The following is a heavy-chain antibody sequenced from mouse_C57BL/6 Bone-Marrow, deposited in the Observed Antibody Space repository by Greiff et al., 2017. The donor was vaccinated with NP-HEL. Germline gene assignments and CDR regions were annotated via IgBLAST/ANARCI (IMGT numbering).Heavy chain of an antibody. V-gene: IGHV1-59*01. CDR1: GYTFTSYW. CDR2: IDPSDSYT. J-gene: IGHJ1*03. D-gene: IGHD1-1*01. Sequence: QVQLQQPGAELVRPGTSVKLSCKASGYTFTSYWMHWVKQRPGQGLEWIGVIDPSDSYTNYNQKFKGKATLTVDTSSSTAYMQLSSLTSEDSAVYYCAREDYYGSRVDWYFDVWGTGTTVTVSS. CDR3: AREDYYGSRVDWYFDV.